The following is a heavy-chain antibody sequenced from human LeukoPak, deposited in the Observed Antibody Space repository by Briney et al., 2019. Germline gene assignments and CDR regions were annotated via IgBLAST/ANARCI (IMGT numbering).Heavy chain of an antibody. CDR2: INPNSGGT. V-gene: IGHV1-2*02. CDR1: GYTFTVYY. CDR3: ARGSRYSSSSTY. Sequence: ASVTVSCKASGYTFTVYYMHWVRQAPGQGLEWMGWINPNSGGTNYAQKFQGRVTMTRDTSISTAYMELSRLRSDDTAVYYCARGSRYSSSSTYWGQGTLVTVSS. J-gene: IGHJ4*02. D-gene: IGHD6-6*01.